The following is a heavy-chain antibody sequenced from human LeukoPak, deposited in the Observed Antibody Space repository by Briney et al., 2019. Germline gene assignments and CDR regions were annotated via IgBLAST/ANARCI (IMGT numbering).Heavy chain of an antibody. J-gene: IGHJ6*03. V-gene: IGHV3-43*02. CDR2: ISGDGGST. CDR3: AKGADPLQFDFGVFLYYYYYYMDV. Sequence: PGGSLRLSCAASGFTFDVYAMHWVRQAPGKGLEWVSLISGDGGSTYYAESVKGRFTISRDNSKNSLYLQMNSLRTEDTALYYCAKGADPLQFDFGVFLYYYYYYMDVWGKGTTVTVSS. CDR1: GFTFDVYA. D-gene: IGHD5-24*01.